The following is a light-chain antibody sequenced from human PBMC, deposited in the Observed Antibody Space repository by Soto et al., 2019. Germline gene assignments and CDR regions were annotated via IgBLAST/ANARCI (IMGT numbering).Light chain of an antibody. V-gene: IGKV1-39*01. J-gene: IGKJ1*01. Sequence: DIQMTHYPSSPSASVGDSLTITCRASQYISTYLNWYQQKPGKAPKLLIYVASNLQSGVPSRFSGSGSGTDFTLTISSLKPEDIATYYCQESYSTSFGQGTKVDIK. CDR3: QESYSTS. CDR2: VAS. CDR1: QYISTY.